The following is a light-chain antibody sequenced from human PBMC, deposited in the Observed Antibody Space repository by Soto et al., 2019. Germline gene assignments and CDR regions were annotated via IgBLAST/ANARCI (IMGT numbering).Light chain of an antibody. J-gene: IGLJ2*01. CDR3: SSYTSGSTPVV. CDR1: SSDIGAYNY. V-gene: IGLV2-14*01. Sequence: QSVLTQPASVSGSPGQSITISCTGTSSDIGAYNYVSWYQQYPGKAPKLVIYDVNNRPSGVSSRFSGSKSGNTASLSLSGLQAEDEADYYCSSYTSGSTPVVFGGGTQLTVL. CDR2: DVN.